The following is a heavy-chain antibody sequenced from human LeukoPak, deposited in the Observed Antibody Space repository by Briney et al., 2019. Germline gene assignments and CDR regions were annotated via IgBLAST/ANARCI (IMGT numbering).Heavy chain of an antibody. V-gene: IGHV3-30-3*01. Sequence: GGSLRLSCAASGFTFSSYAMHWVRQAPGKGLEWVAVISYDGSNKYYADSVKGRFTISRDNAKNSLYLQMNSLRAEDTAMYYCAGQTTVITPPDFWGQGTLVTVSS. CDR3: AGQTTVITPPDF. J-gene: IGHJ4*02. CDR1: GFTFSSYA. CDR2: ISYDGSNK. D-gene: IGHD4-23*01.